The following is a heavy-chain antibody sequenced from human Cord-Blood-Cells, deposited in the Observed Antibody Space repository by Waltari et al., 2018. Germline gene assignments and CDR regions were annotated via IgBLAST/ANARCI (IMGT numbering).Heavy chain of an antibody. CDR3: ARCEQLGGIDY. D-gene: IGHD6-6*01. V-gene: IGHV4-34*01. Sequence: QVQLQQWGAGLLKPSETLSLTCAVYGGSFSGYYWSWIRQPPGKGLEWIGEINHSGSTNYNPSLKSRVTISVDTSKNQFSLKLSSVTAADTAVYYCARCEQLGGIDYWGQGTLVTVSS. CDR1: GGSFSGYY. CDR2: INHSGST. J-gene: IGHJ4*02.